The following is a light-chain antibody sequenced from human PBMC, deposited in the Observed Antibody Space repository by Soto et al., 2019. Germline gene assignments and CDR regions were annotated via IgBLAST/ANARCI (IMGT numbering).Light chain of an antibody. Sequence: DIQMTQSPSSLSASVGDSVTITCRASQGISSYLNWYQQKPGKAPRLLIYAAASLQSGVPSRFRGSGSGTDFTLTISSLQPEDFATYYCQQSYSAPWTFGQGTKVEIK. CDR3: QQSYSAPWT. CDR1: QGISSY. V-gene: IGKV1-39*01. CDR2: AAA. J-gene: IGKJ1*01.